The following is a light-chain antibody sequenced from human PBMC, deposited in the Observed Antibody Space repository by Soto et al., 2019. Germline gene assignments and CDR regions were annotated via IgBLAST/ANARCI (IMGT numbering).Light chain of an antibody. Sequence: QSALTQPASVSGSPGQSITLSCPGISSDVGSYNLVSWYQQHPGKAPKVMIYEGSKRPSGVSNRFSGSRPGNTASLTISGLQAEDEAHYYCSSYAGSSTHVVFGGGTKLTVL. V-gene: IGLV2-23*01. J-gene: IGLJ2*01. CDR2: EGS. CDR3: SSYAGSSTHVV. CDR1: SSDVGSYNL.